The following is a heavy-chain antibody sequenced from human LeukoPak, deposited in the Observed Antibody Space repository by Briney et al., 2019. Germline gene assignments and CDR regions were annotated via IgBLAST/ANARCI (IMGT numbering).Heavy chain of an antibody. CDR3: AKDIQTWPRFPDY. D-gene: IGHD5-12*01. Sequence: GGSLRLSCGASGFTFSNYAMSWVRQAPGKGLEWVSGISDSGSTAFYADSVKGRFTSSRDNPKSTLYLQMNSLRAEDTAVYYCAKDIQTWPRFPDYWGQGTLVTVSS. CDR1: GFTFSNYA. J-gene: IGHJ4*02. CDR2: ISDSGSTA. V-gene: IGHV3-23*01.